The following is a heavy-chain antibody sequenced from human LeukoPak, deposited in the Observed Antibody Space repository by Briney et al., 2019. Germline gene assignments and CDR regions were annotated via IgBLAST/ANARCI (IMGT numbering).Heavy chain of an antibody. V-gene: IGHV3-30*18. D-gene: IGHD3-22*01. CDR3: AKNRDRGVPTYYYDSSGSSHFDL. Sequence: GGSLRLSCSASGFTFSGYTMHWVRQAPGKGLEWVAVISYDGSNKYYADSVKGRFTISRDNSKNTLYLQMNSLRAEDTAVYYCAKNRDRGVPTYYYDSSGSSHFDLWGRGTLVTVSS. CDR2: ISYDGSNK. J-gene: IGHJ2*01. CDR1: GFTFSGYT.